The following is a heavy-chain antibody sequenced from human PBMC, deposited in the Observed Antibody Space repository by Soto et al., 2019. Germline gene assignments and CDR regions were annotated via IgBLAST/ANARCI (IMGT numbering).Heavy chain of an antibody. CDR1: GGTFRSYA. D-gene: IGHD3-22*01. Sequence: ASVKVSCKASGGTFRSYAISWVRQAPGQGLEWMGGIIPIFGTANYAQKFQGRVTITADESTSTAYMELSSLRFEDTAVFYCARGAYYYDSSGYYYEAFDIWGQGTMVTVSS. V-gene: IGHV1-69*13. CDR3: ARGAYYYDSSGYYYEAFDI. CDR2: IIPIFGTA. J-gene: IGHJ3*02.